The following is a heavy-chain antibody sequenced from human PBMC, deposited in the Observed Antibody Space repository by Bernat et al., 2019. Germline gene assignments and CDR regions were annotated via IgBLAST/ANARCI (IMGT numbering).Heavy chain of an antibody. D-gene: IGHD4-17*01. V-gene: IGHV3-66*01. CDR1: GFTVSSNY. CDR2: IYSGGST. CDR3: ASAAYGYWYFDL. J-gene: IGHJ2*01. Sequence: EVQLVESGGGLVKPGGSLRLSCAASGFTVSSNYMSWVRQAPGKGLEWVSVIYSGGSTYYADSVKGRFTISRDNSKNTLYLQMNSLRAEDTAVYYCASAAYGYWYFDLWGRGTLVTVSS.